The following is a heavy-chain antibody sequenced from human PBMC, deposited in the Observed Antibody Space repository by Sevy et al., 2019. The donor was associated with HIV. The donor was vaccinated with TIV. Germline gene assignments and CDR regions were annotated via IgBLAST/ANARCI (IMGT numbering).Heavy chain of an antibody. J-gene: IGHJ4*02. Sequence: GGSLRLSCAASGFTFSDYYMTWVRQAPGKGLEWISDISRGNTYTKYADSVKGRFTISRDNAKNSLYLQMSSLRVEDTAVYYCARDRRNYGGQYFDYWGQGTLVTVSS. V-gene: IGHV3-11*06. CDR2: ISRGNTYT. CDR3: ARDRRNYGGQYFDY. D-gene: IGHD4-17*01. CDR1: GFTFSDYY.